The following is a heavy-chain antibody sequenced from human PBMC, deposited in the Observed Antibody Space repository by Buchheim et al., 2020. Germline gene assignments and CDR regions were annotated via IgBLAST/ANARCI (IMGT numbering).Heavy chain of an antibody. Sequence: QVQLQESGPGLVKPSQTLSLTCTVSGDSIKRGDYYWSWIRQPPGKGLQWIGYIYDSGTTYYNPSLKSRVTISVDTTKHQFSLKLSSVTAADTAVYYCARVMSGYDFGGSYYYYYGMDVWGQGTT. CDR3: ARVMSGYDFGGSYYYYYGMDV. CDR1: GDSIKRGDYY. D-gene: IGHD5-12*01. J-gene: IGHJ6*02. CDR2: IYDSGTT. V-gene: IGHV4-30-4*01.